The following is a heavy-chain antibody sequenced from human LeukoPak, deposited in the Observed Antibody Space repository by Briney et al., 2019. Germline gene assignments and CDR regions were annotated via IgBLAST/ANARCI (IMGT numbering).Heavy chain of an antibody. J-gene: IGHJ4*02. CDR2: INPSGGST. CDR3: ARSRYDFWSGYLMAWALRY. Sequence: ASVTVSCKASGYTFTSYYMHWVRQAPGQGLEWMGIINPSGGSTSYAQKFQGRVTMTRDTSTSTVYMELSSLRSEDTAVYYCARSRYDFWSGYLMAWALRYWGQGTLVTASS. CDR1: GYTFTSYY. V-gene: IGHV1-46*01. D-gene: IGHD3-3*01.